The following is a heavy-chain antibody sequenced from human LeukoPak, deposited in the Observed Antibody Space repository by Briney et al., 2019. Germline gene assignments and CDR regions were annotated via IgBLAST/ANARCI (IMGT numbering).Heavy chain of an antibody. CDR2: IYYSGST. CDR3: ARAGITLVRGVIIGGMDV. Sequence: SETLSLTCTVSGGSISSYFWSWIRRPPGKGLEWIGYIYYSGSTNYSPSLKSRVTISVDTSKNQFSLNLSSVTAADTAVYYCARAGITLVRGVIIGGMDVWGKGTTVTVSS. D-gene: IGHD3-10*01. J-gene: IGHJ6*04. CDR1: GGSISSYF. V-gene: IGHV4-59*01.